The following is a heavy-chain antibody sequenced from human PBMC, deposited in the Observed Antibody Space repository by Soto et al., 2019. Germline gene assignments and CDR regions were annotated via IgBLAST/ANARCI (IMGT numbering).Heavy chain of an antibody. J-gene: IGHJ6*02. CDR3: AKGGSDYYYYGMDV. D-gene: IGHD1-26*01. V-gene: IGHV3-23*01. Sequence: DVKLLESGGGLVQPGGSLRLSCAASGFTFSSYAMSWVRQAPGKGLEWVSAISGSGGSTYYADSVKGRFTISRDNSKNTLYLQMNSLRAEDTAVYYCAKGGSDYYYYGMDVWGQGTTVTVSS. CDR1: GFTFSSYA. CDR2: ISGSGGST.